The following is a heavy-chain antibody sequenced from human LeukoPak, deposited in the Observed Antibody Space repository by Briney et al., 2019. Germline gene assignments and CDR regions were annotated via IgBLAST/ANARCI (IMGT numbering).Heavy chain of an antibody. D-gene: IGHD2-21*01. CDR1: GGSLSSHY. J-gene: IGHJ4*02. CDR2: IYYSGST. Sequence: KSSETLSLTCTVSGGSLSSHYWSWIRQPPGKGLEWIGYIYYSGSTNYNPSLKSRVTISLDTSKNQLSLKVTSVTAADTAVYYCARDGHRFYYLDYWGQGTLVTVSS. V-gene: IGHV4-59*11. CDR3: ARDGHRFYYLDY.